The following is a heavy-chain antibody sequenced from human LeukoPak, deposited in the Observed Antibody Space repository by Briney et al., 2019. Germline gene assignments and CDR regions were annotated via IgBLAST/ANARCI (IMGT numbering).Heavy chain of an antibody. J-gene: IGHJ4*02. CDR3: ARDQEYSGSYYRYFDF. CDR1: GGSLSSYY. V-gene: IGHV4-59*01. Sequence: SEILSLTCTVSGGSLSSYYWSWIRQPPGKGLEWIGYIYSRGLTRGSTNYNPSLKSRVTISVDTSKNQFSLKLSSVTAADTAVYYCARDQEYSGSYYRYFDFWGQGALVTVSS. CDR2: IYSRGLTRGST. D-gene: IGHD1-26*01.